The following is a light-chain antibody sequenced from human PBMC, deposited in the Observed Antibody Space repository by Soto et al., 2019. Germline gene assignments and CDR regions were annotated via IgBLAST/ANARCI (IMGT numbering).Light chain of an antibody. J-gene: IGKJ2*01. V-gene: IGKV3-20*01. CDR1: QSVSSSY. Sequence: PGARATLSCRASQSVSSSYLAWYQQKPGQAPRLLIYGASGRAAGIPDRFSGSGSGTDFTLTISRLEPEDSAVYYCQQYGNSPTFGQGTKVEIK. CDR2: GAS. CDR3: QQYGNSPT.